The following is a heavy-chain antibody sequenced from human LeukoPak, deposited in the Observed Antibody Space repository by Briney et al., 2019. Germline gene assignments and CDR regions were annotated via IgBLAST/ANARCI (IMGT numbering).Heavy chain of an antibody. CDR2: IYSGGST. Sequence: GGSLRLSCAASGFTVSSNYMSWVRQAPGKGLEWVSVIYSGGSTYYADSVKGRFTISRDNSKNTLYLQMNSLRAEDTAVYYCARGPGIAAAGSYYYWGQGTLVTDSS. J-gene: IGHJ4*02. CDR1: GFTVSSNY. V-gene: IGHV3-53*01. D-gene: IGHD6-13*01. CDR3: ARGPGIAAAGSYYY.